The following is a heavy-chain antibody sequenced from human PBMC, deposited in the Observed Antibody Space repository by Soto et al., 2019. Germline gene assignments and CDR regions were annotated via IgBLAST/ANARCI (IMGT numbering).Heavy chain of an antibody. V-gene: IGHV4-4*02. Sequence: SETLSLTCAVSGVSISSGNWWTWVRQTPQRGLEYIGEIFHDGTANYYPSFERRVAISVDTSKNQFSLKLTSVTAADTAIYFCARLVYDTRLNYMYSDFWGQGALVTVSS. CDR3: ARLVYDTRLNYMYSDF. J-gene: IGHJ4*02. CDR2: IFHDGTA. D-gene: IGHD2-8*01. CDR1: GVSISSGNW.